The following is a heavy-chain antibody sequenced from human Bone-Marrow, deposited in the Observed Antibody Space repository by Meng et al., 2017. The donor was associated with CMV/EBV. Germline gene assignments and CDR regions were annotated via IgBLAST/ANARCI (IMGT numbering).Heavy chain of an antibody. CDR2: IYSGADSI. CDR1: GFTFNTYV. CDR3: VRGGDCSADSCGFFGY. J-gene: IGHJ1*01. D-gene: IGHD2-15*01. Sequence: GASLKISCVASGFTFNTYVMSWGRQAPGEGLEWVSTIYSGADSIFYADSVKGRFTISRDNSKNTLYLRMNTLRAEDTALYYCVRGGDCSADSCGFFGYWGQGSWSPSPQ. V-gene: IGHV3-23*03.